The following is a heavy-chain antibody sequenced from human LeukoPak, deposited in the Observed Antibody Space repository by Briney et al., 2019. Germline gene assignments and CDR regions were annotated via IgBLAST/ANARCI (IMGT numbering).Heavy chain of an antibody. CDR2: IIPIFGTA. CDR1: GGTFSSYA. Sequence: SVKVSCKASGGTFSSYAISWVRQAPGQGLEWMGGIIPIFGTANHAQKFQGRVTITADESTSTAYMELSSLRSEDTAVYYCARELSTQGITTFGMDVWGQGTTVTVSS. D-gene: IGHD3-3*01. V-gene: IGHV1-69*13. CDR3: ARELSTQGITTFGMDV. J-gene: IGHJ6*02.